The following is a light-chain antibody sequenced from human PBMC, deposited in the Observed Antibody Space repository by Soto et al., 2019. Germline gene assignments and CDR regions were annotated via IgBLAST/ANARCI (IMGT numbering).Light chain of an antibody. CDR3: QQYNSYQWT. J-gene: IGKJ1*01. CDR1: QSISSW. CDR2: DVS. V-gene: IGKV1-5*01. Sequence: DIQMTQSPSTLSASVGDRVTITCRASQSISSWLAWYQQKPGKAPNLLIYDVSSLESGVSSRFSGSGSGTEFTLTISSLQPDDFATYYCQQYNSYQWTFGQGTKVEIK.